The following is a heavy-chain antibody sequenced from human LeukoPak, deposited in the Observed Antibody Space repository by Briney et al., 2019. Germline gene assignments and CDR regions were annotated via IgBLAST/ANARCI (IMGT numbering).Heavy chain of an antibody. CDR2: INTNTGNP. J-gene: IGHJ4*02. CDR1: GYTFTSYA. Sequence: GASVKVSCKASGYTFTSYAMNWVRQAPGQGLEWMGWINTNTGNPTYAQGFTGRFVFSLDTSVSTAYLQISSLKAEDTAVYYCARDGDILTGYYEGPDYWGQGTLVTVSS. V-gene: IGHV7-4-1*02. D-gene: IGHD3-9*01. CDR3: ARDGDILTGYYEGPDY.